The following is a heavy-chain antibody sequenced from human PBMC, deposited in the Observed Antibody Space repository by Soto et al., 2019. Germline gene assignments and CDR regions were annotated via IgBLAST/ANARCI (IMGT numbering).Heavy chain of an antibody. D-gene: IGHD2-15*01. CDR2: IYPGDSDT. J-gene: IGHJ3*02. Sequence: LKVSCKGSGYSFTSYWIGWVRQMPGKGLEWMGIIYPGDSDTRYSPSFQGQVTISADKSISTAYLQWSSLKASDTAMYYCARRQYCSGGNCYSGAFDIWGQGTMVTVSS. CDR1: GYSFTSYW. V-gene: IGHV5-51*01. CDR3: ARRQYCSGGNCYSGAFDI.